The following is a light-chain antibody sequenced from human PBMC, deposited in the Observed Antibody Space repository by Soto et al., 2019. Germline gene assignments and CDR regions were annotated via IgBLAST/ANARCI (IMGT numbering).Light chain of an antibody. Sequence: ESVLTQSPGTLSLSPGERATLSCRASQSVSSSYLAWYQQKPGQAPRLVIYGASSRATGIPDRFSGSGSGTDFTLTISRLAPEDFAVYYCQQYGSSPYTFGQGTKLEIK. J-gene: IGKJ2*01. CDR2: GAS. V-gene: IGKV3-20*01. CDR1: QSVSSSY. CDR3: QQYGSSPYT.